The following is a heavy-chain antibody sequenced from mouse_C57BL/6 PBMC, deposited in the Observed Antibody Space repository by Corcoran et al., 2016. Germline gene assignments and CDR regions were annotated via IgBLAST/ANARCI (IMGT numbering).Heavy chain of an antibody. D-gene: IGHD2-3*01. J-gene: IGHJ1*03. CDR2: ISYDGSN. CDR1: GYSITSGYY. V-gene: IGHV3-6*01. Sequence: DVQLQESGPGLVKPSQSLSLTCSVTGYSITSGYYWNWIRQFPGNKLEWMGYISYDGSNNYNPSLKNRISITRATSKNQFFLKLNSVTTEDTATYYCARDDGYYVRWYFDVWGTGTTVTVSS. CDR3: ARDDGYYVRWYFDV.